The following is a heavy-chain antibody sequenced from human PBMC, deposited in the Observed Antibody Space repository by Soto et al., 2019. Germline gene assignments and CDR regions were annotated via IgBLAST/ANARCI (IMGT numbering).Heavy chain of an antibody. CDR1: GFTFSNAR. D-gene: IGHD1-1*01. J-gene: IGHJ3*02. CDR2: IKSKTDGGTT. V-gene: IGHV3-15*01. Sequence: GGSLRLSCAASGFTFSNARMSWVRQAPGKGLEWVGRIKSKTDGGTTDYAAPVKGRFTISRDDSKNTLYLQMNSLKTEDTAVYYCTTAAGRTGTDAFDIWGQGTMVTVSS. CDR3: TTAAGRTGTDAFDI.